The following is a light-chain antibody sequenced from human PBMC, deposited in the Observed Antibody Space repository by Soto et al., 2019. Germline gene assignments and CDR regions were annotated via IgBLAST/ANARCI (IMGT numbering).Light chain of an antibody. V-gene: IGKV3-20*01. CDR3: QQYGSSPLLT. CDR1: QTVSSSF. Sequence: EIVLTQSPGTLSLSPGERATLSCRASQTVSSSFLAWYQQKPGQAPRLLIYGASIRGTGISDRFSGSRSGTSFTLTISRLDPEDFAAYYCQQYGSSPLLTFGGGTKVEIK. CDR2: GAS. J-gene: IGKJ4*02.